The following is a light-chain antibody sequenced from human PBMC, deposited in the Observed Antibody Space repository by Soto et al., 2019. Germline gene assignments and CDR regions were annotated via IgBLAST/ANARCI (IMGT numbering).Light chain of an antibody. J-gene: IGKJ1*01. CDR2: GAS. CDR1: QTVNSIY. CDR3: QQYDTSPRT. Sequence: EIVLTQSPGTLSLYRGERATLSCRASQTVNSIYFAWYQRKPGQAPRLLIYGASNRATGIPDRFSGSGSGTDFTLTISRLEAEDFGLYYCQQYDTSPRTFGQGTKVELK. V-gene: IGKV3-20*01.